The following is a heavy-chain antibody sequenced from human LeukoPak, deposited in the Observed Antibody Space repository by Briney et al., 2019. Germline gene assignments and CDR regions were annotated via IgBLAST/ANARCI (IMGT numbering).Heavy chain of an antibody. CDR1: GYTFNSYA. V-gene: IGHV3-23*01. D-gene: IGHD3-10*01. Sequence: GESLKISCAASGYTFNSYAMSWVRQAPGKGLEWVSAISGSGGSTYYADSVKGRFTISRDNSKNTLYLQMSSLRAEDTALYYCAKEPASGSCFDYWGQGTLVTVSS. J-gene: IGHJ4*02. CDR2: ISGSGGST. CDR3: AKEPASGSCFDY.